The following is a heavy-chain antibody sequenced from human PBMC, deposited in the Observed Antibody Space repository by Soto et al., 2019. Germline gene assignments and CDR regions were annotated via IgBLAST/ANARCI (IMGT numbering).Heavy chain of an antibody. CDR1: GSSISSYY. J-gene: IGHJ3*02. CDR3: ASMITFGGVIVNGAFDI. V-gene: IGHV4-59*08. Sequence: SADTLSLTCTFSGSSISSYYWSWIRQPPGKGLEWIGYIYYSGSTNYNPSLKSRVTISVDTSKIQFSLKLISVTAADTAVYYCASMITFGGVIVNGAFDIWGQGTMVTVSS. D-gene: IGHD3-16*02. CDR2: IYYSGST.